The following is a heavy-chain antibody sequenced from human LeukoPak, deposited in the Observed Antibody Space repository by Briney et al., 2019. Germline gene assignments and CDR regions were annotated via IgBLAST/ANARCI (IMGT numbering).Heavy chain of an antibody. V-gene: IGHV3-30*03. Sequence: PGGSLRLSCAASGFTFCSYGMHWVRQAPGKGLEWVAVISYDGSNKYYADSVKGRFTISRDNSKNTLYLQMNGLRAEDTAVYYCAVLSPGIAVAGDSFDYWGQGTLVTVSS. CDR1: GFTFCSYG. D-gene: IGHD6-19*01. J-gene: IGHJ4*02. CDR3: AVLSPGIAVAGDSFDY. CDR2: ISYDGSNK.